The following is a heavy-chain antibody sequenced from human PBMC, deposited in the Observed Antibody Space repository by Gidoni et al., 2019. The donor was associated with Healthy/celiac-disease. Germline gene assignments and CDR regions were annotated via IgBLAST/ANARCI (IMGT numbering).Heavy chain of an antibody. Sequence: EVQLLESGGGLVQPGGSLRLSCAASGFTFSSYAMSWVRQAPVKGLEWGSAIMSSGGSTYYADSVKGRCTISRDNSKNTLYLQMNSLRAEDTAVYYCAKDKIRQGGDAFDIWGQGTMVTVSS. D-gene: IGHD3-16*01. CDR2: IMSSGGST. V-gene: IGHV3-23*01. J-gene: IGHJ3*02. CDR3: AKDKIRQGGDAFDI. CDR1: GFTFSSYA.